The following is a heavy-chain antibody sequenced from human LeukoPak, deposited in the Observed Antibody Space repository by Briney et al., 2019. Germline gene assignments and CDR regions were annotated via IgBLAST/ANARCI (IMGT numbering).Heavy chain of an antibody. V-gene: IGHV4-39*01. CDR1: GGSISSSSYY. CDR2: SYYSGST. Sequence: SETLSLTCTVSGGSISSSSYYWGWIRQPPGKGLEWIGCSYYSGSTYYNPSLKSRVTISVDTSKNQFSLKLSSVTAADTAVYYCARHLDGYNYYYYYYMDVWGKGTTVTVSS. J-gene: IGHJ6*03. D-gene: IGHD5-24*01. CDR3: ARHLDGYNYYYYYYMDV.